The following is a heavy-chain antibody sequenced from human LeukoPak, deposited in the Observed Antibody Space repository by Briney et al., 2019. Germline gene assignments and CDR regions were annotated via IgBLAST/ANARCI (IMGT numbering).Heavy chain of an antibody. Sequence: GGSLRLSCAASGFTFSSYAMSWVRQAPGKGLEWVSAISGSGGSTYYADSVKGRFTISRDNSKNTLYLQMNSLRAEDTAVYYCAEARYLWELLSYFDYWGQGTLVTVSS. J-gene: IGHJ4*02. D-gene: IGHD1-26*01. V-gene: IGHV3-23*01. CDR1: GFTFSSYA. CDR3: AEARYLWELLSYFDY. CDR2: ISGSGGST.